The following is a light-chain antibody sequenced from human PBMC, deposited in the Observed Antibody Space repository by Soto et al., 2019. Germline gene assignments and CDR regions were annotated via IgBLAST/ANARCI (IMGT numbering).Light chain of an antibody. CDR2: EGR. CDR3: LSYGKV. Sequence: QSVLSQPPSVCGSPGQSITISCTGINSGVVNYEYVSWYQQFPDKAPKLIIYEGRERPSGVSDRFSGSKSDNAASLTISALQTEDEAEYFCLSYGKVFGTGTRSQS. CDR1: NSGVVNYEY. V-gene: IGLV2-23*01. J-gene: IGLJ1*01.